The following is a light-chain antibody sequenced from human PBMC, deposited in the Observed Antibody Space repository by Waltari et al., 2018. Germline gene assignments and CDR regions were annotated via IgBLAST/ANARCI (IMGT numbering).Light chain of an antibody. V-gene: IGKV1-5*03. J-gene: IGKJ1*01. CDR2: KAS. CDR3: LQYNSYPWT. Sequence: DIQVTQSPSTLSASVGDRVTITCRASQRMVVWLAWYQQKPVKAPRLLIKKASYLESGVPSRFSGSASGTAFTLTISSLQADDFATYYCLQYNSYPWTFGQGTTVDIK. CDR1: QRMVVW.